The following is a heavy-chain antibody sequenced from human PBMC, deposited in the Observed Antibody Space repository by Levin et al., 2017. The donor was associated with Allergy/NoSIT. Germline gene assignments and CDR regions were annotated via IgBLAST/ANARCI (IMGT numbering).Heavy chain of an antibody. D-gene: IGHD5-18*01. CDR3: TKDIIRGYSLGSKCEVYGLDV. CDR1: GFIFEDYA. Sequence: PGGSLRLSCEASGFIFEDYAMHWVRQVPGKGLEWVSGISLSSHSLCYADSVKGRFTISRDNAKNSLYLQMYSLRFEDTALYYCTKDIIRGYSLGSKCEVYGLDVWGHGTAVTV. V-gene: IGHV3-9*01. J-gene: IGHJ6*02. CDR2: ISLSSHSL.